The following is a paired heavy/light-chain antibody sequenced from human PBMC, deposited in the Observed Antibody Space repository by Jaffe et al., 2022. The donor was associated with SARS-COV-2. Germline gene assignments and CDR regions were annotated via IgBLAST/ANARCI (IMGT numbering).Light chain of an antibody. CDR2: WAS. CDR1: QSVLSTSNNMNF. V-gene: IGKV4-1*01. Sequence: DIVMTQSPDSLAVSLGERATINCKSSQSVLSTSNNMNFLAWYQQKPGQAPKLLIYWASTRESGVPDRFGGSGSGTDFALTINSLQAEDVAVYYCQQYYSAPITFGQGTRLEIK. CDR3: QQYYSAPIT. J-gene: IGKJ5*01.
Heavy chain of an antibody. V-gene: IGHV5-51*01. D-gene: IGHD2-15*01. CDR3: ARQGFCSGGNCYWGY. CDR2: IYPEDSDT. J-gene: IGHJ4*02. Sequence: EVQLVQSRAEVKKPGESLKISCKGSGYNFNRFWIGWVRQMSGKGLEWMGIIYPEDSDTRYSPSFQGQVTISVDRSNSIAYLQWSSLKASDTAMYYCARQGFCSGGNCYWGYWGQGSPVTVSS. CDR1: GYNFNRFW.